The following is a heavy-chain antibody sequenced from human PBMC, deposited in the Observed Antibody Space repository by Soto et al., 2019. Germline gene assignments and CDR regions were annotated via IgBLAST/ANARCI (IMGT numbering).Heavy chain of an antibody. Sequence: QVQLVESGGGVVQPGRSLRLSCAASGFTFSSYGMHWVRQAPGKGLEWVAVISYDGSNKYYADSVKGRFTISRDNSKNTLYLQMNSLRAEDTAVYYCAKSGGNSPFDYWGQGTLVTVSS. D-gene: IGHD2-21*02. V-gene: IGHV3-30*18. CDR2: ISYDGSNK. J-gene: IGHJ4*02. CDR1: GFTFSSYG. CDR3: AKSGGNSPFDY.